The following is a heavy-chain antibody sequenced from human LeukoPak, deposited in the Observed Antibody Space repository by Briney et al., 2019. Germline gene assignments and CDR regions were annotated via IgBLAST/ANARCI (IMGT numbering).Heavy chain of an antibody. V-gene: IGHV3-21*01. CDR3: ARDLFTRNSFELAY. CDR1: GFTFSSYS. J-gene: IGHJ4*02. CDR2: ISSSSSYI. Sequence: GGSLRLSCAASGFTFSSYSMNWVRQAPGKGLEWVSSISSSSSYIYYADSVKGRFTISRDNAKNSVYLQMNSLRADDTAVYYCARDLFTRNSFELAYWGQGTQVFVSS. D-gene: IGHD1-1*01.